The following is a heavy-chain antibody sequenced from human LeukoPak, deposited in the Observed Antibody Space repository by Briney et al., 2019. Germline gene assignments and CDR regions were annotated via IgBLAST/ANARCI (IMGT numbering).Heavy chain of an antibody. Sequence: SETLSLTCTVSGDSISTYYWIWIRQPPGKALERIGYIYNTGSTNYNPSLKSRVSISVDTSKNQFSLRLSSVTAADTAVYYCARHDGMATINAEYFQHWGQDTLVTVSS. CDR1: GDSISTYY. D-gene: IGHD5-12*01. V-gene: IGHV4-59*08. CDR2: IYNTGST. J-gene: IGHJ1*01. CDR3: ARHDGMATINAEYFQH.